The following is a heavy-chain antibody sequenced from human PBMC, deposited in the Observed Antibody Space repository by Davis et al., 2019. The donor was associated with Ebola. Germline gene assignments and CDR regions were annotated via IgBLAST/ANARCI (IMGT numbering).Heavy chain of an antibody. CDR2: IYPADSDT. Sequence: GESLKISCKGSGYSFTSYWIGWVRQMPGEGLEWMGIIYPADSDTRYSPSFQGQVTISADKSISTSYLQWSSLKASDTAMYYCARFLEWKADYWGQGTLVTVSS. V-gene: IGHV5-51*01. CDR1: GYSFTSYW. J-gene: IGHJ4*02. D-gene: IGHD3-3*01. CDR3: ARFLEWKADY.